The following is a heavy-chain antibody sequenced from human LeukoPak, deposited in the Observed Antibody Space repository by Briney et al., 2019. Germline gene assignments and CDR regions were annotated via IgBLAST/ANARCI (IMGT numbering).Heavy chain of an antibody. CDR3: ARDESIAAAGFDY. D-gene: IGHD6-13*01. Sequence: SVKVSCKASGGTFSSYAISLVRQAPGQGLEWMGGIIPIFGTANYAQKFQGRVTITADESTSTAYMELSSLRSEGTAVYYCARDESIAAAGFDYWGQGTLVTVSS. CDR2: IIPIFGTA. CDR1: GGTFSSYA. V-gene: IGHV1-69*13. J-gene: IGHJ4*02.